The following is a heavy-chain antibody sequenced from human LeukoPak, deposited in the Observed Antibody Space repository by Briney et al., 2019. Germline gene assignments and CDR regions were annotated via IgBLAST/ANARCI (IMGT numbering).Heavy chain of an antibody. CDR1: GGSISSYD. V-gene: IGHV4-4*07. J-gene: IGHJ4*02. Sequence: SETLSLTCTVSGGSISSYDWSWIRQPAGKGLEWIGRIYISGSTNYNPFLKSRVTMSVDTSKNQFSLKLSSVTAADTAVYYCARGGSGWYYFDYWGQGTLVTVSS. CDR2: IYISGST. D-gene: IGHD6-19*01. CDR3: ARGGSGWYYFDY.